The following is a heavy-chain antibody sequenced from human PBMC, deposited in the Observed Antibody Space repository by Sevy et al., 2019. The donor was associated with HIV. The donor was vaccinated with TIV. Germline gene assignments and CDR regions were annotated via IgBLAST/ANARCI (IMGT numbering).Heavy chain of an antibody. D-gene: IGHD6-19*01. CDR3: ARDRYSSGWYVATYYYYYGMDV. Sequence: ASVKVSCKASGYTFTSYGISWVRQAPGQGLEWMGWISAYNGNTNYAQKLQGRVTMTTDTSMSTADMELRSLRSDDTAVYYCARDRYSSGWYVATYYYYYGMDVWGQGTTVTVSS. J-gene: IGHJ6*02. CDR2: ISAYNGNT. CDR1: GYTFTSYG. V-gene: IGHV1-18*01.